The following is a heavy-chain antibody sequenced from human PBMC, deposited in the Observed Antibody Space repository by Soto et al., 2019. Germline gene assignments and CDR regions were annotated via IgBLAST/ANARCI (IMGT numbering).Heavy chain of an antibody. D-gene: IGHD4-17*01. CDR1: GFTFRNYG. CDR3: AKKILGYGANSDALNV. V-gene: IGHV3-30*18. CDR2: ISYDGDNK. J-gene: IGHJ6*02. Sequence: PGGSLRLSCSPSGFTFRNYGLVWVRQAPGKGLEWVALISYDGDNKYYSDSARGRFTVSRDNFKNTLFLQMDSLRPEDTAVYYCAKKILGYGANSDALNVWGQGTTVTVSS.